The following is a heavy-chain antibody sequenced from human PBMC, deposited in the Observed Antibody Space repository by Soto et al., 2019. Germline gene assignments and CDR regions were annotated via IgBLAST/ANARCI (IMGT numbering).Heavy chain of an antibody. CDR1: GGSFSGYY. V-gene: IGHV4-34*01. J-gene: IGHJ4*02. CDR2: INHSGST. CDR3: ARYVWGSYRSRPRFDY. Sequence: SETLSLTCAVYGGSFSGYYWSWIRQPPGKGLEWIGEINHSGSTNYNPSLNSRVTISVDTSKNQFSLKLSSVTAAVTAVYYCARYVWGSYRSRPRFDYWGQGHLVTVSS. D-gene: IGHD3-16*02.